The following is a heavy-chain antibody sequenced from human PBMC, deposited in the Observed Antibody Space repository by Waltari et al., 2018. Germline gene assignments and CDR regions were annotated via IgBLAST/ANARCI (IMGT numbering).Heavy chain of an antibody. CDR2: IKQDGSEK. J-gene: IGHJ4*02. CDR3: ARERYSSTDY. D-gene: IGHD6-13*01. Sequence: EVQLVESGGGLVQPGGSLRLSCAASGFTFSSHWMSWVRQAPGKGLEWVANIKQDGSEKYYVDSVKGRFTISRDNAKNSLYLQMNSLRAEDTAVYYCARERYSSTDYWGQGTLVTVSS. CDR1: GFTFSSHW. V-gene: IGHV3-7*01.